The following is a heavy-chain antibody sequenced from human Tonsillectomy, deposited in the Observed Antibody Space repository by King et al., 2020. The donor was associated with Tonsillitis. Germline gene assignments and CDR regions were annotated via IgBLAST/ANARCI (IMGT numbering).Heavy chain of an antibody. CDR2: VDDSGRRA. Sequence: VQLVESGGALIQPGGSLRLSCAASGFSFGSYTMTWVRQAPGKGLEWVSAVDDSGRRAYYVNSVRGRFTISRDNSKNTVFLQMNSLRAEDTAIYYCAKGQLTGAYDTYFDSWGQGTLVTVSS. CDR3: AKGQLTGAYDTYFDS. CDR1: GFSFGSYT. D-gene: IGHD3-9*01. V-gene: IGHV3-23*04. J-gene: IGHJ4*02.